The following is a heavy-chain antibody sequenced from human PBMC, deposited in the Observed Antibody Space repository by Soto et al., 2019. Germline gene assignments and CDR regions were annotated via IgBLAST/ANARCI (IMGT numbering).Heavy chain of an antibody. V-gene: IGHV3-48*03. CDR3: AREVSAGGGYDSSGPK. CDR1: GFTFSSYE. Sequence: PGGSLRLSCAASGFTFSSYEMNWVRQAPGKGLEWVSYISSSGSTIYYADSVKGRFTISRDNAKNSLYLQMNSLRAEDTAVYYCAREVSAGGGYDSSGPKWGQGTLVTVSS. J-gene: IGHJ4*02. CDR2: ISSSGSTI. D-gene: IGHD3-22*01.